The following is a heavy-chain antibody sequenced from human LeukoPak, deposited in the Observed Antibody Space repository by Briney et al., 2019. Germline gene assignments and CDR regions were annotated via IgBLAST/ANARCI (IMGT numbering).Heavy chain of an antibody. V-gene: IGHV4-4*02. D-gene: IGHD6-13*01. J-gene: IGHJ4*02. CDR1: GGSISSSNW. CDR2: IYHSGST. Sequence: SGTLSLTCAVSGGSISSSNWWSWVRQPPGKGLEWIGEIYHSGSTNYNPSLKSRVTISVDKSKNQFSLKLSSVTAADTAVYYCAMTTAAGTFCFDYWGQGTLVTVSS. CDR3: AMTTAAGTFCFDY.